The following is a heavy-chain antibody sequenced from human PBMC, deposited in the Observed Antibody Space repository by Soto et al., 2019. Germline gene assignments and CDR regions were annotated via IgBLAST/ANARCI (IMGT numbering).Heavy chain of an antibody. J-gene: IGHJ3*02. D-gene: IGHD3-9*01. CDR1: GGTFSSYA. CDR2: IIPIFGTA. Sequence: QVQLVQSGAEVKKPGSSVKVSCKASGGTFSSYAISWVRQAPGQGLEWMGGIIPIFGTANYAQKFQGRVTSTADESTSTAYMELSSLRSEDTAVYYCARGTLTGYYNPDAFDIWGQGTMVTVSS. V-gene: IGHV1-69*01. CDR3: ARGTLTGYYNPDAFDI.